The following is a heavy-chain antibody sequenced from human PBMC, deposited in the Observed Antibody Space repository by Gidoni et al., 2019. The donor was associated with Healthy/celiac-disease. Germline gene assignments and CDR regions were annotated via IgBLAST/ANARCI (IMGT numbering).Heavy chain of an antibody. J-gene: IGHJ4*02. D-gene: IGHD2-15*01. CDR3: AREWYGSSLDY. V-gene: IGHV1-2*06. Sequence: GRINPNSGGTNYAQKFQGRVTMTRDTSISTAYMELSRLRSDDTAVYYCAREWYGSSLDYWGQGTLVTVSS. CDR2: INPNSGGT.